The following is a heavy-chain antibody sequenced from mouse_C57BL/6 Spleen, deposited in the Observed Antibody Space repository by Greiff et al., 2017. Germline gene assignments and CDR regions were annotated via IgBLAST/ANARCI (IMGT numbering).Heavy chain of an antibody. J-gene: IGHJ2*01. CDR3: ARYEDYYDYDGGFDD. V-gene: IGHV1-12*01. CDR2: IYPGNGDT. Sequence: QVQLQQSGAELVRPGASVKMSCKASGYTFTSYNMHWVKQTPRQGLEWIGAIYPGNGDTSYNQKFKGKATLTVDKSSSTAYMQLSSLTSEDSAVYVCARYEDYYDYDGGFDDWGQGTTLTVSS. CDR1: GYTFTSYN. D-gene: IGHD2-4*01.